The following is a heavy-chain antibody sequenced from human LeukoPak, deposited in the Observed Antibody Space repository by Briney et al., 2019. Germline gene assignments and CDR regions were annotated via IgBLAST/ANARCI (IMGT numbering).Heavy chain of an antibody. V-gene: IGHV4-31*03. J-gene: IGHJ4*02. CDR1: GGSISSGGYY. Sequence: SETLSLTCTVSGGSISSGGYYWSWIRQHPGKGLEWIGYIYYSGSTYYNPSLKSRVTISVDRSKNQFSLKLSSVTAADTAVYYCARLSNYVYFDYWGQGTLVTVSS. D-gene: IGHD4-11*01. CDR3: ARLSNYVYFDY. CDR2: IYYSGST.